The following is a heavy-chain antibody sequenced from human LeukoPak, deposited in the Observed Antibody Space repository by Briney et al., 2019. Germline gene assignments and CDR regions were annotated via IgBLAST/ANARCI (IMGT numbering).Heavy chain of an antibody. CDR2: ISYDGSNK. D-gene: IGHD6-13*01. CDR1: GFTFSSYA. J-gene: IGHJ4*02. V-gene: IGHV3-30-3*01. Sequence: GGSLRLSCAASGFTFSSYAMRWVRQAPGKGLEWVAVISYDGSNKYYADSVRGRFTISRDNSKNTLYLQMNSLRAEDTAVYYCARAYSSSFHTTHFDYWGQGTLVTVSS. CDR3: ARAYSSSFHTTHFDY.